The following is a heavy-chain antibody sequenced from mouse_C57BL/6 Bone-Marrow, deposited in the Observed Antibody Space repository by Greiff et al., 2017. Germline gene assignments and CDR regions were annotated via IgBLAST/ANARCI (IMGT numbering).Heavy chain of an antibody. D-gene: IGHD2-1*01. Sequence: QVQLQQPGAELVMPGASVKLSCKASGYTFTSYWMHWVKQRPGQGLEWIGEIDPSDSYTNYNQKFKGKSTLTVDKSSSTAYTQLSSLTSEDSAVYYCALYPYYFDYWGQGTTLTVSS. CDR2: IDPSDSYT. V-gene: IGHV1-69*01. J-gene: IGHJ2*01. CDR3: ALYPYYFDY. CDR1: GYTFTSYW.